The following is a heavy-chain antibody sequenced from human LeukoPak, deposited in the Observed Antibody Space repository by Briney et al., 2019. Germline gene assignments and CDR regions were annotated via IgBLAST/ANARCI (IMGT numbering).Heavy chain of an antibody. CDR1: GGSISSGSYY. CDR3: ARLRGGRVD. CDR2: IYSSGST. V-gene: IGHV4-61*02. D-gene: IGHD3-10*01. J-gene: IGHJ4*02. Sequence: SQTLSLTCTVSGGSISSGSYYWSWIRQPAGKGLEWIGRIYSSGSTNYNPYLKSRATISVDTSKNQFSLELRSVTAADTAVYYCARLRGGRVDWGQGTLVTVSS.